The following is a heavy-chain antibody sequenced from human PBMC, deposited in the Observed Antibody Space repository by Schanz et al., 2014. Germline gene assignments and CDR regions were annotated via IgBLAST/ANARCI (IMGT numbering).Heavy chain of an antibody. CDR2: IGYLGDT. V-gene: IGHV3-13*01. CDR1: GFTLSNSD. Sequence: EVQLVESGGGVVQPGRSLRLSCAASGFTLSNSDMHWVRQGTGKGLEWVSTIGYLGDTYYPDSVKGRFTISRDNAKNSLYLQMNSLSADDTAVFYCAKGMGYCSGGTCYDYYYYGLDVWGQGTLVTVSS. D-gene: IGHD2-15*01. J-gene: IGHJ6*02. CDR3: AKGMGYCSGGTCYDYYYYGLDV.